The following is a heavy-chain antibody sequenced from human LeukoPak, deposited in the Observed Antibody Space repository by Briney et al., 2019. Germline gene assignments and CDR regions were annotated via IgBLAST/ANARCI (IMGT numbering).Heavy chain of an antibody. CDR1: GGSISSGSYY. CDR2: VYTSGST. CDR3: ARDPGGHCDGHSCWGSRIDP. D-gene: IGHD2-15*01. Sequence: SETLSLTCTVSGGSISSGSYYWSWIRQPTGKGLEYIGRVYTSGSTNYNPSLKSRVTISVDTSKNQFSLKLSSVTAADTAVYYCARDPGGHCDGHSCWGSRIDPWGQGTLVTVSS. J-gene: IGHJ5*02. V-gene: IGHV4-61*02.